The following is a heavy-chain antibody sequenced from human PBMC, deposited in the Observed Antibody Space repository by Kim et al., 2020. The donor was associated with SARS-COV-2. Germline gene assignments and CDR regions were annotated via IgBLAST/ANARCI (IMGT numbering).Heavy chain of an antibody. D-gene: IGHD4-17*01. V-gene: IGHV2-5*01. CDR3: AHSSPLLLTTDCDY. Sequence: RYNPSLKSRLTITKDTSKNQVVLIMTNMDPVDTATYYCAHSSPLLLTTDCDYWGQGTLVTVSS. J-gene: IGHJ4*02.